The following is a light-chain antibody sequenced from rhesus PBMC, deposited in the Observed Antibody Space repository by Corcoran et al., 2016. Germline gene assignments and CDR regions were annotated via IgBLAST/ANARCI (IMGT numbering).Light chain of an antibody. V-gene: IGKV1-37*01. CDR1: QGISSY. CDR3: QQYNSDPFT. CDR2: YAS. J-gene: IGKJ3*01. Sequence: DIQMTKSPSSLSASVGDRVTITCRASQGISSYLAWYQQKPGKAPKTLIYYASNLERGVPSRFSGSGFGTEFTLTISILQPEDFATYSCQQYNSDPFTFGPGTKLDIK.